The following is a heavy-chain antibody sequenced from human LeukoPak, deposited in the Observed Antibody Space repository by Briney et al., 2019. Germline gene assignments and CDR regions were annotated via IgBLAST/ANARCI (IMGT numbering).Heavy chain of an antibody. CDR3: ASHYYDFWSGSPGPYYFDY. Sequence: SETLSLTCTVSGGSISSYYWSWIRQPAGKGLEWIGRIYTSGSTNYNPSLKSRVTMSVDTSKNQFSLKLSSVTAADTAVYYCASHYYDFWSGSPGPYYFDYWGQGTLVTVSS. D-gene: IGHD3-3*01. CDR2: IYTSGST. V-gene: IGHV4-4*07. J-gene: IGHJ4*02. CDR1: GGSISSYY.